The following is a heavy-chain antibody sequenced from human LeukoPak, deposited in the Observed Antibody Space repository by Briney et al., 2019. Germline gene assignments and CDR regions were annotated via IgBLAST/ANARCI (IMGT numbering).Heavy chain of an antibody. CDR3: ARDRDTAMVHDAFDI. D-gene: IGHD5-18*01. Sequence: GGSLRLSCAASGFTFSSYAMSWVRQAPGKGLEWVAVISYDGSNKYADSVKGRFTISRDNSKNTLYLQMNRLRAEDTAVYYCARDRDTAMVHDAFDIWGQGTMVTVSS. CDR1: GFTFSSYA. V-gene: IGHV3-30*03. CDR2: ISYDGSNK. J-gene: IGHJ3*02.